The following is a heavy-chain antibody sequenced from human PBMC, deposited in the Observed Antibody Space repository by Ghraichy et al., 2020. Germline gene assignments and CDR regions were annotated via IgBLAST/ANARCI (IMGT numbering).Heavy chain of an antibody. Sequence: SETLSLTCTVSGGSISSGDYYWSWIRQPPGKGLEWIGYIYYSGSTYYNPSLKSRVTISVDTSKNQFSLKLSSVTAADTAVYYCARSGDDAAFDYWGQGTLVTVSS. V-gene: IGHV4-30-4*01. D-gene: IGHD4-17*01. CDR1: GGSISSGDYY. J-gene: IGHJ4*02. CDR3: ARSGDDAAFDY. CDR2: IYYSGST.